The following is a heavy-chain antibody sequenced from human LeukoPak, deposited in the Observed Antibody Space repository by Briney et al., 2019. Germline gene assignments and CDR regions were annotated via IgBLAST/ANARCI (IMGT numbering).Heavy chain of an antibody. CDR3: ARVPEYSSSDAFDI. CDR1: GGTFSSYA. Sequence: SVKVSCKASGGTFSSYAISWVRQAPGQGLEWMGGIIPIFGTANYAQKFQGRVTITADESTSTAHMELSSLRSEDTAVYYCARVPEYSSSDAFDIWGQGTMVTVSS. D-gene: IGHD6-6*01. V-gene: IGHV1-69*13. J-gene: IGHJ3*02. CDR2: IIPIFGTA.